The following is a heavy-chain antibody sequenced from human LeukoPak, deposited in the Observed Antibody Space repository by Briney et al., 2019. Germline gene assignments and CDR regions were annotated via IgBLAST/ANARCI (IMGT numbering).Heavy chain of an antibody. V-gene: IGHV3-23*01. CDR2: ISGSGGST. CDR1: GFTFSSYA. CDR3: AKDFIMVRRVTDGAFDI. Sequence: GGSLRLSCAASGFTFSSYAMSWVRQAPGKGLEWVSAISGSGGSTYYADSVKGRFTISRDNSKNTLYLQMNSLRAEDTAVYYCAKDFIMVRRVTDGAFDIWGQGTMVTVSS. J-gene: IGHJ3*02. D-gene: IGHD3-10*01.